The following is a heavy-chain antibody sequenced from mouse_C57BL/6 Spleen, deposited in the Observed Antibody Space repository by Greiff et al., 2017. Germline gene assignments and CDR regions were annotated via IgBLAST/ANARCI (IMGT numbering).Heavy chain of an antibody. J-gene: IGHJ4*01. CDR1: GYTFTSYW. D-gene: IGHD1-1*01. V-gene: IGHV1-64*01. Sequence: QVQLQQPGAELVKPGASVKLSCKASGYTFTSYWMHWVKQRPGQGLEWIGMIHPNSGSTNYNEKVKSKATLTVDKSSCTAYMQLSSLTSADSAVYYCARSPTITTVDYAMDYWGQGTSVTVSS. CDR3: ARSPTITTVDYAMDY. CDR2: IHPNSGST.